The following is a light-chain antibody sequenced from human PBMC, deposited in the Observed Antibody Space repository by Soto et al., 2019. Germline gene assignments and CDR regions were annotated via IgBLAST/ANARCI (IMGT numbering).Light chain of an antibody. CDR2: XAX. CDR3: QQYNSYSWT. J-gene: IGKJ1*01. Sequence: DIQMTQSPSTLSASVGDRVTITCRASQSIGSWVSWYQHEPWKAPXXXXYXAXXXEIVFPSRFSGSGSGTEFTLTISSLQPDDFATYYCQQYNSYSWTFGQGTKVDIK. CDR1: QSIGSW. V-gene: IGKV1-5*01.